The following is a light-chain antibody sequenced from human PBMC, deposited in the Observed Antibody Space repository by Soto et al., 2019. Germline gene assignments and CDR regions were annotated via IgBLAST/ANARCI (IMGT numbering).Light chain of an antibody. CDR3: SSSTSGSTPFV. CDR2: EVS. J-gene: IGLJ1*01. CDR1: SSDIGGSNS. V-gene: IGLV2-14*01. Sequence: QSVLTQPASVSGSPGQSITISCTGTSSDIGGSNSVSWCQQHPGKAPKLMISEVSNRPSGVSLRFSGSKSGSTASLTISGLQADDEADYYCSSSTSGSTPFVFGTGTKVTVL.